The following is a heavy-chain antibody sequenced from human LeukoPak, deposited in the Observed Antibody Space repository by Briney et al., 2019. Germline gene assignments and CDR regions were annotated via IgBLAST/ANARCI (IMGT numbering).Heavy chain of an antibody. V-gene: IGHV3-23*01. J-gene: IGHJ4*02. CDR3: AKNDLTMVRGVMCDY. CDR1: GFTFSSYW. D-gene: IGHD3-10*01. Sequence: GSLXXSCAASGFTFSSYWRHWVRQAPGKGLEWVAAISGSGGSTYYADSVKGRFTISRDNSKNTLYLQMNSLRAEDTAVYYCAKNDLTMVRGVMCDYWGQGTLVTVSS. CDR2: ISGSGGST.